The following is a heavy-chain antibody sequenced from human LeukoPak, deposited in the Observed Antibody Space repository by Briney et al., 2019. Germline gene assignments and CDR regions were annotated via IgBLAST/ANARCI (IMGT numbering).Heavy chain of an antibody. D-gene: IGHD7-27*01. Sequence: PSETLSLTCAVYGGSFSGYYWSWIRQPPGKGLEWIGEINHSGSTNYNPSLKSRVTISVDTSKNQFSLKLSSVTAADTAVYYCASIKWGASADYWGQGPLVTVSS. J-gene: IGHJ4*02. CDR2: INHSGST. CDR3: ASIKWGASADY. V-gene: IGHV4-34*01. CDR1: GGSFSGYY.